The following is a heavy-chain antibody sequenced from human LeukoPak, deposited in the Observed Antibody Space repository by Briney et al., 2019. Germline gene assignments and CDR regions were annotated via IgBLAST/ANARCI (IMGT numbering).Heavy chain of an antibody. CDR2: ISGSGGST. CDR3: AKGSYYDSSGSFYFDY. Sequence: GGSLRLSCAASGFTFSSYAMSWVRQAPGKGLEWVSAISGSGGSTYYADPVKGRFTISRDNSKNTLYLQMNSLRAEDTAVYYCAKGSYYDSSGSFYFDYWGQGTLVTVSS. V-gene: IGHV3-23*01. D-gene: IGHD3-22*01. CDR1: GFTFSSYA. J-gene: IGHJ4*02.